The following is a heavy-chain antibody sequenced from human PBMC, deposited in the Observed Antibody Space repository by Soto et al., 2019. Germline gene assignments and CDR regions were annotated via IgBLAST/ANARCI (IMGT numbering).Heavy chain of an antibody. CDR1: GGTFSSYA. CDR2: IIPILGTA. D-gene: IGHD2-15*01. J-gene: IGHJ5*02. Sequence: QVQLVQSGAEVKKPGSSVKVSCKASGGTFSSYAISWVRQAPGQGLEWMGGIIPILGTANYAQKFQGRVTITAEASTSTAYMELSSLRSEDTAVYYCARLYCSGGSCYSEGWFDPWGQGTLVTVSS. V-gene: IGHV1-69*01. CDR3: ARLYCSGGSCYSEGWFDP.